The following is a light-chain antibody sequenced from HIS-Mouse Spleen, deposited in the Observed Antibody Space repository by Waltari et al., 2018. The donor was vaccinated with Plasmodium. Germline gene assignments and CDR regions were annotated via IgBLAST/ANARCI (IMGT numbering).Light chain of an antibody. Sequence: QSALTQPRSVSGSPGQSVTISCTGTRSDVGGYNYVSWYQQHPDKAPKLRIYDVSKRPSGVRDRVSGSKSGNTASRTSSGLQAEDEADYYCCSYAGSYTLVFGGGTKLTVL. V-gene: IGLV2-11*01. CDR1: RSDVGGYNY. CDR2: DVS. J-gene: IGLJ2*01. CDR3: CSYAGSYTLV.